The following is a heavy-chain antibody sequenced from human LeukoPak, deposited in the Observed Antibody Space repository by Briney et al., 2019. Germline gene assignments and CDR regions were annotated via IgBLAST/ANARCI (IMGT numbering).Heavy chain of an antibody. Sequence: GRSLRLSCAASGFTFSSYAMHWVRQAPGKGLEWVALISYDGGNKYYADSVKGRFTISRDNSKNTLYLQMNSLRAEDTAVYYCARAGSSGWYSFDYWGQGTLVTVSP. CDR2: ISYDGGNK. CDR3: ARAGSSGWYSFDY. J-gene: IGHJ4*02. CDR1: GFTFSSYA. D-gene: IGHD6-19*01. V-gene: IGHV3-30-3*01.